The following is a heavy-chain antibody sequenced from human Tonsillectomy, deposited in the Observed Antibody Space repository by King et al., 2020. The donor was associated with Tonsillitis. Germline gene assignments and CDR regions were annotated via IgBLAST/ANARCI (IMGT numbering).Heavy chain of an antibody. CDR2: FNPSGGSA. Sequence: VQLVESGAEVKRPGASVKVSCEAFGYTFTSYYMHWLRQAPGQGLEWMGIFNPSGGSASCAQNFQGRVTMTRDTSTSTVYMELSSLRSEDTAVYYCARDFSSSAADYNYYNYGMDVWGQGTTVTVSS. CDR3: ARDFSSSAADYNYYNYGMDV. D-gene: IGHD6-13*01. CDR1: GYTFTSYY. J-gene: IGHJ6*02. V-gene: IGHV1-46*01.